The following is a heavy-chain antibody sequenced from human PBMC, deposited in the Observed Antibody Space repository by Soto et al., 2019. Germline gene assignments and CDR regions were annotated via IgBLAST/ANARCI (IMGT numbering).Heavy chain of an antibody. V-gene: IGHV3-48*02. CDR1: AFTLRIYG. J-gene: IGHJ4*02. D-gene: IGHD4-17*01. CDR2: ISASGDNI. CDR3: ATWPTLTPDY. Sequence: EVQLVESGGGLVRPGGSLRLACVASAFTLRIYGFNWVRQAPGKGLEWVSYISASGDNIHYADSVKGRFTISRDNADNSVYLQMNSLRDEDTAVYYCATWPTLTPDYSGQGTLVTVSS.